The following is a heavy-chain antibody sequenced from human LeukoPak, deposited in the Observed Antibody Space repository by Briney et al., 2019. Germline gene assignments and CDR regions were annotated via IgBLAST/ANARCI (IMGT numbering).Heavy chain of an antibody. J-gene: IGHJ3*02. CDR3: ARPYYSSGLYDAFDI. V-gene: IGHV1-69*01. CDR1: GGTFSSYA. Sequence: SVKVSCKASGGTFSSYAISWVRQAPGQGLEWMGGIIPIFGTANYAQKFQGRVTITADESTSTAYMELSSLRSEDTAVYYCARPYYSSGLYDAFDIWGQGTMVTVSS. D-gene: IGHD6-19*01. CDR2: IIPIFGTA.